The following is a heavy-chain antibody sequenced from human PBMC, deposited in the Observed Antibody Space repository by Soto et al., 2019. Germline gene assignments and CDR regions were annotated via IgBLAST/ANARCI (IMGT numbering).Heavy chain of an antibody. D-gene: IGHD4-17*01. CDR2: IKSKTAGGTT. V-gene: IGHV3-15*07. Sequence: GGSLRLSCAASGFTFSSAWMHWVRQAPGKGLEWVGRIKSKTAGGTTDYPAPVKGRFTISRDDSQNTLYLQMNSLQTEDTAVYYCTTSNYGAIDYWGQGTLVTVSS. CDR3: TTSNYGAIDY. J-gene: IGHJ4*02. CDR1: GFTFSSAW.